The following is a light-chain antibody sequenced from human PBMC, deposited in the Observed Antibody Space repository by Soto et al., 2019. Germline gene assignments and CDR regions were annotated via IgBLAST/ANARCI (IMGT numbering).Light chain of an antibody. V-gene: IGLV2-14*03. CDR1: SSDVGGYNY. CDR3: RSYTSISTRV. J-gene: IGLJ1*01. CDR2: DVS. Sequence: QSALTQPASVSGSLGQSITISCTGTSSDVGGYNYVSWYQQHPGKAPKLMIYDVSNRPSGVSNRFSGSKSGNTASLTISGLQAEYEADYYCRSYTSISTRVFGSGSKVTVL.